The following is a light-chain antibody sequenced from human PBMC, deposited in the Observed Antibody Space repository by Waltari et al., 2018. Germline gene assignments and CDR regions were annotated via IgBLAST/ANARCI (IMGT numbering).Light chain of an antibody. V-gene: IGKV1-39*01. J-gene: IGKJ2*01. Sequence: DIQMTQSPSSLPASVGDRVTISCRASQSISNSLNWYQQEPGKAPKLLIYAASTLQSGVPSRFSGSGSGTDFTLTISSLQPEDFATYFCQQNYRTPLTFGQGTKLESK. CDR2: AAS. CDR1: QSISNS. CDR3: QQNYRTPLT.